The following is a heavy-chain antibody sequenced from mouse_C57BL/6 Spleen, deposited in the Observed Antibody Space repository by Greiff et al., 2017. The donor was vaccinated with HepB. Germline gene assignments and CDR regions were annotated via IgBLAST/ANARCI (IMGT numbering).Heavy chain of an antibody. CDR1: GYTFTSYW. CDR3: APITSVFDY. Sequence: VQLQHSGAELVKPGASVKLSCKASGYTFTSYWMQWVKQRPGQGLEWIGEIDPSDSYTNYNQKFKGKATLTVDTSSSTAYMQLSSLTSEDSAVYYCAPITSVFDYWGQGTTLTVSS. J-gene: IGHJ2*01. D-gene: IGHD1-1*01. CDR2: IDPSDSYT. V-gene: IGHV1-50*01.